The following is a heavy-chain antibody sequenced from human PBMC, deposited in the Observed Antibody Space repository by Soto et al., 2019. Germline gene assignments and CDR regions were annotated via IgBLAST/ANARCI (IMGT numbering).Heavy chain of an antibody. V-gene: IGHV4-4*02. Sequence: QVQLQESGPGLVKPSGTLSLTCAVSSGSISSSNWWSWVRQPPGKGLEWIGEIYHSGSTNYHPSLKSRVTISVDKPKNLSSRKLSSVTAADTAVYYCAIAIYSSSSYYFDYWGKGTLVTVSS. CDR2: IYHSGST. D-gene: IGHD6-13*01. CDR3: AIAIYSSSSYYFDY. CDR1: SGSISSSNW. J-gene: IGHJ4*02.